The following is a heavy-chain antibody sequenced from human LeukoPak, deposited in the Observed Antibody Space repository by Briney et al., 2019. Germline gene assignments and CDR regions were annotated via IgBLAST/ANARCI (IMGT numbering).Heavy chain of an antibody. D-gene: IGHD6-13*01. J-gene: IGHJ4*02. CDR2: ISYDGCNK. V-gene: IGHV3-30*03. Sequence: TGRSLRLSCAASGFTFSSYGMHWVRQAPGKGLEWVAVISYDGCNKYYADSVKGRFTISRDNSKNTLYLQMNSLRAEDTAVYYCASSLPRYSSSWYLFNYWGQGTLVTVSS. CDR1: GFTFSSYG. CDR3: ASSLPRYSSSWYLFNY.